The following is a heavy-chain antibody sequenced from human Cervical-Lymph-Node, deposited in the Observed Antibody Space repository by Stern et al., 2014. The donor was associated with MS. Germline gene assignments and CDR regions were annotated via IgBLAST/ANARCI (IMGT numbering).Heavy chain of an antibody. J-gene: IGHJ4*02. CDR2: IYPGDSDT. V-gene: IGHV5-51*03. D-gene: IGHD6-19*01. CDR3: ARWEVAADY. CDR1: GFSFTGYW. Sequence: EVQLVESGAEVKKPGESLKISCKGSGFSFTGYWIGWVRQMPGKGLEWMGMIYPGDSDTRYSPSFQGQVTMSVDKSISTAYLQWISLKASDSAMYYCARWEVAADYWGQGTLVTVS.